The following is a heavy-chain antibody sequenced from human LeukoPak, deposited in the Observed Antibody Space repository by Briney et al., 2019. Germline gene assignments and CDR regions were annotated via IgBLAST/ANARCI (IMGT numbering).Heavy chain of an antibody. CDR3: ASSRGFEEKRYDFWSGRHYYYYMDV. J-gene: IGHJ6*03. V-gene: IGHV4-59*01. CDR2: IYYSGST. D-gene: IGHD3-3*01. Sequence: SETLSLTCTVSGGSISSYYWSWIRQPPGKGLEWIGCIYYSGSTNYNPSLKSRVTISVDTSKNQFSLKLSSVTAADTAVYYCASSRGFEEKRYDFWSGRHYYYYMDVWGKGTTVTVSS. CDR1: GGSISSYY.